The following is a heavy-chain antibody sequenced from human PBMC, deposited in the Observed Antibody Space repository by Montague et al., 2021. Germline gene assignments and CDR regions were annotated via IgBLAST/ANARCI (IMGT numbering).Heavy chain of an antibody. Sequence: SLRLSCAPSGFTFSSYAMHWVRQAPGRGLEWVAVISYDGIKEYCADSVRGRFTISRDNSNNTLYMQMNSLRAEDTAMYYCARASSYGKSSYYYMDVWGRGTTVTVSS. V-gene: IGHV3-30-3*01. D-gene: IGHD4-17*01. J-gene: IGHJ6*03. CDR1: GFTFSSYA. CDR3: ARASSYGKSSYYYMDV. CDR2: ISYDGIKE.